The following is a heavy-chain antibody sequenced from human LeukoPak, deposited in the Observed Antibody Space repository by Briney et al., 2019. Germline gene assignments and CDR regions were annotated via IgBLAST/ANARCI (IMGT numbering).Heavy chain of an antibody. Sequence: GGSLRLSCAASGFTFGSYGRSWVRQAPGKGLEWVASIWYDGSNKYYADSVKGRFTISRDSYKNTLYLQMKSLRAEDTAVYYCAKDTLANCGGDCYSEGVSDWGQGTLVTVSS. CDR1: GFTFGSYG. CDR2: IWYDGSNK. J-gene: IGHJ4*02. D-gene: IGHD2-21*02. CDR3: AKDTLANCGGDCYSEGVSD. V-gene: IGHV3-30*02.